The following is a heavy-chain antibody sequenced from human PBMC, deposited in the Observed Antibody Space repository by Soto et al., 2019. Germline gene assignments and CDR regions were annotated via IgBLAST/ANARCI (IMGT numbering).Heavy chain of an antibody. Sequence: GESLKISCQVSGYTFIKYWISWVRQLPGKALEWVGRIDPSDSQTNYNPSLRGRVTISVDKSIDTVYLRWSSLEASDTALYYCARQITTFAVNINAFNVWGQGTTVTVSS. D-gene: IGHD3-3*01. V-gene: IGHV5-10-1*01. J-gene: IGHJ3*01. CDR2: IDPSDSQT. CDR3: ARQITTFAVNINAFNV. CDR1: GYTFIKYW.